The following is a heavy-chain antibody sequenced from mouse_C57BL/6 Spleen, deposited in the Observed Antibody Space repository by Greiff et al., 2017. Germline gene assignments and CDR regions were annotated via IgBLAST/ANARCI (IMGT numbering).Heavy chain of an antibody. CDR3: ARRFYYGSSHWYFEV. Sequence: QVQLQQPGTELVKPGASVKLSCKASGYTFTSYWMHWVKQRPGQGLEWIGNNNPSNGGPNYNEKFKSKATLTIDKSSSTAYMQLSSLTSEDSAVYYCARRFYYGSSHWYFEVWGTGTTVTVSS. D-gene: IGHD1-1*01. V-gene: IGHV1-53*01. CDR2: NNPSNGGP. J-gene: IGHJ1*03. CDR1: GYTFTSYW.